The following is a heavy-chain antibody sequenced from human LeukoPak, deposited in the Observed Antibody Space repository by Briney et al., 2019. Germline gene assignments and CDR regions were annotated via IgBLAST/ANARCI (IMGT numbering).Heavy chain of an antibody. CDR2: ISGSGGST. Sequence: GGSLRLSCAASGFTFSSYWMSWVRQAPGKGLEWVSGISGSGGSTYYADSVKGRFTISRDNAKNTLYLQMNGLRAEDTAVYYCAGSYNNYYYYYMDVWGKGTTVTVSS. J-gene: IGHJ6*03. V-gene: IGHV3-23*01. CDR3: AGSYNNYYYYYMDV. D-gene: IGHD1-1*01. CDR1: GFTFSSYW.